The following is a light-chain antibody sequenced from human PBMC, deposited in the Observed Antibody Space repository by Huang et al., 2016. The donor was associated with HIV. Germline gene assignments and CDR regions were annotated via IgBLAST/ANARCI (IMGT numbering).Light chain of an antibody. CDR3: QQRSSWPPIT. V-gene: IGKV3-11*01. J-gene: IGKJ5*01. CDR2: DAS. CDR1: QSVGTY. Sequence: EIVLTQSPVTLALSPGERATLSCRASQSVGTYLAWYQQKPGQAPRRLIYDASNRATGIPARCGGSGSGTDFTLTIANVEPEDSAVYYCQQRSSWPPITFGQGTRLEIK.